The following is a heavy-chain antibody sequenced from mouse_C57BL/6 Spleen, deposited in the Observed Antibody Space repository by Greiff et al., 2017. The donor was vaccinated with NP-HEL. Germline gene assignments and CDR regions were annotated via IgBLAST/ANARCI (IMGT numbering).Heavy chain of an antibody. CDR3: ARDGLLYYFDY. Sequence: EVQRVESGGGLVKPGGSLKLSCAASGFTFSDYGMHWVRQSPEQGLEWVAYISRGSSTIYYADTVKGLFTISRDNAKNTLFRQMTSLRSEVTAMYYCARDGLLYYFDYWGQGTTLTVSS. J-gene: IGHJ2*01. D-gene: IGHD1-1*01. CDR2: ISRGSSTI. V-gene: IGHV5-17*01. CDR1: GFTFSDYG.